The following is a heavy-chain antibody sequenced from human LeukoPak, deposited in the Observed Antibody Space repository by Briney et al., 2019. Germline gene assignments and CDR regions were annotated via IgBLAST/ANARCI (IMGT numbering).Heavy chain of an antibody. V-gene: IGHV4-34*01. CDR3: ARGLGWKVTPMGLFYMDV. CDR2: INYGGDT. CDR1: GGSFSGYD. D-gene: IGHD1-1*01. J-gene: IGHJ6*03. Sequence: PSETLSLTCGVDGGSFSGYDWTWVRPPPRKGLEWIGQINYGGDTNYNPSLKSRVTISVDTSKNQFSLKVTSVTAADTAVYYCARGLGWKVTPMGLFYMDVWGEGATVTVSS.